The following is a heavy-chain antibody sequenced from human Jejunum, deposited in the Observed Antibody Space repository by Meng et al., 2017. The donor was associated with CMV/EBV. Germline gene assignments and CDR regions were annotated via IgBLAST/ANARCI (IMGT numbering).Heavy chain of an antibody. CDR2: ISGSADAT. CDR1: FTFPNYA. V-gene: IGHV3-23*01. Sequence: FTFPNYAMTWVRQAPGKGLEWVSSISGSADATYYAGSVKGRFTISRDNSKSTVSLQMNSLRAEDTALYYCATRGGGFHDTSGYHSLDFWGQGTLVTVSS. CDR3: ATRGGGFHDTSGYHSLDF. D-gene: IGHD3-22*01. J-gene: IGHJ4*02.